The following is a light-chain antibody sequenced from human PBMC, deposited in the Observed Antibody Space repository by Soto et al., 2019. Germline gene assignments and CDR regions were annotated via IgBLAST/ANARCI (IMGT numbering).Light chain of an antibody. CDR1: SSDVVNDLL. J-gene: IGLJ3*02. Sequence: QSALTQPASVSGSPGQSITISCTGTSSDVVNDLLVSWYQQQPGKAPKLMIYEGTKRPAGVSDRFSGSKSGNTASLAISGLQSEDEADYYCAAWDDSLNGPVFGGGTKVTVL. V-gene: IGLV2-14*02. CDR3: AAWDDSLNGPV. CDR2: EGT.